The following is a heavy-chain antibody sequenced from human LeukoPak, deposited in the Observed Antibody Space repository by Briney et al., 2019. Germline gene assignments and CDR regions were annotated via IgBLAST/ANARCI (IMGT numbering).Heavy chain of an antibody. D-gene: IGHD5-24*01. CDR1: VGSISTYY. CDR2: IYYSGNT. V-gene: IGHV4-59*01. J-gene: IGHJ4*02. CDR3: ARVGDGCFDY. Sequence: SETLSLTCTVSVGSISTYYWSWIRQPPGKKLEWIGYIYYSGNTNYNPSLKSRLTMSVVTSKNQFSLRLSSVTAADTAVYYCARVGDGCFDYWGQGTLVTVSS.